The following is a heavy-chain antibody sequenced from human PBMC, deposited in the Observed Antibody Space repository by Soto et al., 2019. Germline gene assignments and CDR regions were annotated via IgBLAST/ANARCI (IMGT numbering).Heavy chain of an antibody. V-gene: IGHV1-18*01. J-gene: IGHJ4*02. D-gene: IGHD6-13*01. CDR3: ARVVPAESPYYSSSWYSLYFDY. Sequence: ASVKVSCKASGYTFTSYGISWVRQAPGQGLEWMGWISAYNGNTNYAQKLQGRVTMTTDTSTSTAYMELRSLRSDDTAVYYCARVVPAESPYYSSSWYSLYFDYWGQGTLVTVSS. CDR1: GYTFTSYG. CDR2: ISAYNGNT.